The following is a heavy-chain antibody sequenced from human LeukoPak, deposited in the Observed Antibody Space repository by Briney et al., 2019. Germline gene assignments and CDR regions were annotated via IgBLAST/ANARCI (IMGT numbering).Heavy chain of an antibody. CDR3: AQDTMVLTGYFSV. CDR1: GFTFSSYG. CDR2: ISGSGGNT. Sequence: PGGSLRLSCAASGFTFSSYGMSWVRQAPGKGLEWVSVISGSGGNTYYADSVKGRFTISTDTSKNTLYLRMNSLRAEDTAVYYCAQDTMVLTGYFSVWGQGTLVTVSS. V-gene: IGHV3-23*01. J-gene: IGHJ4*02. D-gene: IGHD3-9*01.